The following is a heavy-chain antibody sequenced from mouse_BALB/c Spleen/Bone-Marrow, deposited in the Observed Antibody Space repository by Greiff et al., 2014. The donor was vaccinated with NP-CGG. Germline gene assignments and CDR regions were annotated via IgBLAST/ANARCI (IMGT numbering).Heavy chain of an antibody. J-gene: IGHJ2*01. D-gene: IGHD1-2*01. V-gene: IGHV2-9*02. CDR3: ARYYYGFLDY. CDR1: GFSLTSYG. CDR2: IWAGGST. Sequence: VKLVESGPGLVAPSQSLSITCTVSGFSLTSYGVHWVRQPPGKGLEWLGVIWAGGSTNYNSALMSRLSINKDNSKSQVFLEMNSLQTDDTAMYYCARYYYGFLDYWGQGTTLTVSS.